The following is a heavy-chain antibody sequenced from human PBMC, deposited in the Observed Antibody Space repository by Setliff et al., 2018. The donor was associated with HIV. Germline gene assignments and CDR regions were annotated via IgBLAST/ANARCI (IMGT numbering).Heavy chain of an antibody. CDR3: ARGMIRGAIITEFDS. Sequence: ASVKVSCKASGYTFTSYYMHWVRQAPGQGLEWMGIINPSSGSTTYAQKFQGRVTFSRDSSASTAQMELSSLTSEDTAVYFCARGMIRGAIITEFDSWGQGTLVTVSS. J-gene: IGHJ4*02. D-gene: IGHD3-10*01. CDR1: GYTFTSYY. V-gene: IGHV1-46*01. CDR2: INPSSGST.